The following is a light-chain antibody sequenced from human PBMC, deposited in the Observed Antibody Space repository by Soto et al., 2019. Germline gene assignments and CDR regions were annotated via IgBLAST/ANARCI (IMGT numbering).Light chain of an antibody. CDR1: QNVRTY. J-gene: IGKJ5*01. V-gene: IGKV3-11*01. Sequence: EIVLTQSPATLALPPGQGATLSCEASQNVRTYLAWYQQKPGQAPRLLIYDASNRATGIPARFSGSGSGTDFTLTVSSLEPEDFAVYYCQQRSNWPITFGQGTRLEIK. CDR2: DAS. CDR3: QQRSNWPIT.